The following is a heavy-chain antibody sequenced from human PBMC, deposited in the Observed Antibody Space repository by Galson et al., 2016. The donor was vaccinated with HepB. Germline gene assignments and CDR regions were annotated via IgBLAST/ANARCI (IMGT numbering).Heavy chain of an antibody. V-gene: IGHV1-3*01. J-gene: IGHJ6*02. CDR3: ARRYEFWHSDAMDV. Sequence: SQKFQGRITIIGDTSATTVYMELSSLTSEDTAVYYCARRYEFWHSDAMDVWGQGTTVTVSS. D-gene: IGHD3-3*01.